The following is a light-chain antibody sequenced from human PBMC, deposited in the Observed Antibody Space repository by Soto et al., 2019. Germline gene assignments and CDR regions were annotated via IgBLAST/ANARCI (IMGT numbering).Light chain of an antibody. CDR3: QHRTSWPLT. CDR2: DVS. J-gene: IGKJ4*01. Sequence: EIVLTQSPATLSLSPGERATLSCRASQSLVGSLAWYQQRPGQAPRLLIYDVSTRAPGIPARFSGSGSVTDFTLTISGLEPEDCAVYYCQHRTSWPLTVGGGTRVEI. V-gene: IGKV3-11*01. CDR1: QSLVGS.